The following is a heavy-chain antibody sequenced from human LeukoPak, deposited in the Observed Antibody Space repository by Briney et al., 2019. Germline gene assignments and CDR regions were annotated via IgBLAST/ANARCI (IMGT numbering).Heavy chain of an antibody. V-gene: IGHV3-21*01. CDR2: ITSSGTYI. J-gene: IGHJ6*03. CDR1: GFTFNKYS. CDR3: ARDPYSGNYGNDYYYYMDV. D-gene: IGHD1-26*01. Sequence: GGSLRLSCAASGFTFNKYSMNWVRQAPGKAMEWVSSITSSGTYIFYADSVKGRFTISRDNAKNSLYLQMDSLGPEDTAVYYCARDPYSGNYGNDYYYYMDVWGKGTTVTISS.